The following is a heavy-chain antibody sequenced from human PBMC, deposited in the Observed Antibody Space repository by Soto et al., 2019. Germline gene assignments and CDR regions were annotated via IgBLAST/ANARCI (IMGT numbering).Heavy chain of an antibody. J-gene: IGHJ3*02. CDR3: ARECSIVLGDDAFDI. CDR2: IYYSGRT. Sequence: QLQLQESGPGLVKPSETLSLTCTVSGGSISSSSYYWGWIRQPPGKGLEWIGSIYYSGRTYYNPSLESRITISVDTSKNQFSRKLSSVTAANTAVYCCARECSIVLGDDAFDIWGQGTIVNVSS. V-gene: IGHV4-39*02. CDR1: GGSISSSSYY. D-gene: IGHD3-10*01.